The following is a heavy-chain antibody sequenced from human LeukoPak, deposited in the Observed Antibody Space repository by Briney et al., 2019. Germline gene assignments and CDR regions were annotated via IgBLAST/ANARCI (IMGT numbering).Heavy chain of an antibody. Sequence: GGSLRLSCAASGFTFSSYWMSWVRQAPGKGLEWVANIKQDGSEKYYVDSVKGRFTISRDNAKNSLYLQMNSLRAEDTAVYYCARVCDLGLSPYGSGSYYYYYYGMDVWGQGTTVTVSS. D-gene: IGHD3-10*01. CDR1: GFTFSSYW. V-gene: IGHV3-7*01. J-gene: IGHJ6*02. CDR3: ARVCDLGLSPYGSGSYYYYYYGMDV. CDR2: IKQDGSEK.